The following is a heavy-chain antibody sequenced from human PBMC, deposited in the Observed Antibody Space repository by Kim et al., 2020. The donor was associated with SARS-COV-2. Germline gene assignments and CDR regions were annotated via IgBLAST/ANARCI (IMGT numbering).Heavy chain of an antibody. CDR3: ARDRYSYGDYYYYGMDV. V-gene: IGHV3-53*04. J-gene: IGHJ6*02. Sequence: VKGRFTISRHNSKNTLYLQMNSLRAEDTAVYYCARDRYSYGDYYYYGMDVWGQGTTVTVSS. D-gene: IGHD5-18*01.